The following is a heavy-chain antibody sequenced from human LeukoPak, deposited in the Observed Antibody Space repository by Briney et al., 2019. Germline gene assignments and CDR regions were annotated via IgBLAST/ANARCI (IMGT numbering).Heavy chain of an antibody. Sequence: GGSLRLSCAASGFTFSSYSMNWVRQAPGKGLEWVSYISSSGSTIYYADSVKGRFTISRDNAKNSLYLQMNSLRAEDTAVYYCARVGYYGSGSYYIPYYYYYYYMDVWGKGTTVTVSS. V-gene: IGHV3-48*04. CDR2: ISSSGSTI. CDR1: GFTFSSYS. D-gene: IGHD3-10*01. CDR3: ARVGYYGSGSYYIPYYYYYYYMDV. J-gene: IGHJ6*03.